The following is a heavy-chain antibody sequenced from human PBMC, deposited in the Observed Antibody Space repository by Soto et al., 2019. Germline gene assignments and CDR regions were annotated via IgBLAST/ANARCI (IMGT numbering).Heavy chain of an antibody. J-gene: IGHJ4*02. Sequence: QVQLVQSGAEEKNPGASVKVSYKAYGYTFNSYAMHWVRQAPGRRLEWMGWINAGNGNTKYSQKFQGRVTITRDTSASTAYMELSSLRSEDTAVYYCARSIVVVTALDYWGQGTLVTVSS. CDR3: ARSIVVVTALDY. D-gene: IGHD2-21*02. V-gene: IGHV1-3*05. CDR1: GYTFNSYA. CDR2: INAGNGNT.